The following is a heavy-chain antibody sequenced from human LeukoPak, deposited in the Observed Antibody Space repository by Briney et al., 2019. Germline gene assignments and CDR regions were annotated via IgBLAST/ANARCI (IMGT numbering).Heavy chain of an antibody. CDR3: AIPPGYCGNDCSFDH. D-gene: IGHD2-21*02. CDR2: IDPSDSYT. Sequence: GESLKISCKGSGYSFTSYWISWVRQMPGKGLEWMGRIDPSDSYTNYSPSFQGHVTISADKSISTAYLQWSSLKASDTAMYYCAIPPGYCGNDCSFDHWGQGTLVTVSS. J-gene: IGHJ4*02. CDR1: GYSFTSYW. V-gene: IGHV5-10-1*01.